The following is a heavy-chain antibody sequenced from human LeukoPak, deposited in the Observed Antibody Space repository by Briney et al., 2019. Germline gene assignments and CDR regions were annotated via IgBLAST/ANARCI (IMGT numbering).Heavy chain of an antibody. D-gene: IGHD2-15*01. J-gene: IGHJ3*02. CDR1: GFTVSSNY. CDR3: AKDRLNIVVVVAAISPDAFDI. V-gene: IGHV3-53*05. CDR2: IYSGDST. Sequence: GGSLRLSCAASGFTVSSNYMTWVRQAPGKGLEWVSVIYSGDSTYYADSVKGRFTISRDNSKNTLYLQMNSLRAEDTAVYYCAKDRLNIVVVVAAISPDAFDIWGQGTMVTVSS.